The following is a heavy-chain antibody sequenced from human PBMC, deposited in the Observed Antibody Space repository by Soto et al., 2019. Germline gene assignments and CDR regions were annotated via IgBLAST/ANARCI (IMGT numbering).Heavy chain of an antibody. CDR2: INYRGST. Sequence: QVQLQESGPGLVRPSQTLSLTCTVSGGSINSGDSYWNWIRQHPEKGLEWIGYINYRGSTFYNPSLKSRIIISVDTSKNQFSLSSSSVTAADTAVYYCARDAPGVAPYWGQGTLVTVSS. D-gene: IGHD2-15*01. CDR1: GGSINSGDSY. V-gene: IGHV4-31*03. J-gene: IGHJ4*02. CDR3: ARDAPGVAPY.